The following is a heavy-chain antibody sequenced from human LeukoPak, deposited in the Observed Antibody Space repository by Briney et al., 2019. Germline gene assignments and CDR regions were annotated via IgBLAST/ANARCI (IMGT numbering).Heavy chain of an antibody. J-gene: IGHJ4*02. CDR2: ITESGRS. D-gene: IGHD3-10*01. CDR1: GGSFSGYY. CDR3: ARGGRFGEYFDF. V-gene: IGHV4-34*01. Sequence: SETLSLTCAVYGGSFSGYYWSWIRQPPGKGLEWIGEITESGRSKYNPSLKNRVTMSPDTSENQLSLILHSLTAADTAVYYCARGGRFGEYFDFWGQGTLVAVSS.